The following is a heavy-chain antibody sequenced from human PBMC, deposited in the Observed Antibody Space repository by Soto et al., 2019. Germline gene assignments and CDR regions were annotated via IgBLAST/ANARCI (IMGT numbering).Heavy chain of an antibody. J-gene: IGHJ4*02. CDR3: ARLTPGYSSGWFIDY. CDR1: GGSISSGGYY. D-gene: IGHD6-19*01. CDR2: IYYSGST. Sequence: SETLSLTCTVSGGSISSGGYYWGWIRQPPEKGLEWIGYIYYSGSTYYNPSLKSRVTISVDTSKNQFSLKLSSVTAADTAVYYCARLTPGYSSGWFIDYWGQGTLVTVSS. V-gene: IGHV4-30-4*08.